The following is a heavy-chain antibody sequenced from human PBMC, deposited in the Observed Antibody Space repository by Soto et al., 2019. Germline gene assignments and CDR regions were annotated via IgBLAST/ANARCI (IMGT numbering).Heavy chain of an antibody. J-gene: IGHJ4*02. D-gene: IGHD1-26*01. V-gene: IGHV4-30-4*01. CDR1: GDSISSGNNY. CDR2: IYYSGST. CDR3: ASHSGSHPLFEY. Sequence: SETLSLTCTVSGDSISSGNNYWSWIRQPPGKGLEWVGYIYYSGSTYYSPSLKSRATISLETSKNQFSLKLTSVTAADTAVYYCASHSGSHPLFEYWGQGALVTVSS.